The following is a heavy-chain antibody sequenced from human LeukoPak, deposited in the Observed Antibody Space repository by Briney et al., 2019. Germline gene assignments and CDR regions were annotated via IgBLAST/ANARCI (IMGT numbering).Heavy chain of an antibody. D-gene: IGHD1-26*01. Sequence: GGSLRLSCAASGFTFSSYGMHWVRQAPGKGLEWVAFIRYDGSNKYYADSVKGRFTISRDNAKNSLYLHMNSLRAEDTAVYYCAKVLVGVTCFEYWGQGTLVTVSS. CDR2: IRYDGSNK. CDR1: GFTFSSYG. V-gene: IGHV3-30*02. CDR3: AKVLVGVTCFEY. J-gene: IGHJ4*02.